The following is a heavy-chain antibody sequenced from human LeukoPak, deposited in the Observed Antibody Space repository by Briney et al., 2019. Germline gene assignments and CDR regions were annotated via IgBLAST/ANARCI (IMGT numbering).Heavy chain of an antibody. CDR1: GLTVSSNY. CDR2: LYSGGSA. D-gene: IGHD2-2*01. J-gene: IGHJ4*02. V-gene: IGHV3-53*01. Sequence: PGGSLRLSCAASGLTVSSNYMSWVRQAPGKGLEWVSVLYSGGSAYYIDSVKGRFTISRDNSKNTLYLQMNSLRAEDTAVYYCANLVVPAVTGYWGQGTLVTVSS. CDR3: ANLVVPAVTGY.